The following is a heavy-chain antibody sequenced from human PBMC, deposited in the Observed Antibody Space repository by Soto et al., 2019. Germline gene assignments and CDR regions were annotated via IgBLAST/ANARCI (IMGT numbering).Heavy chain of an antibody. J-gene: IGHJ1*01. V-gene: IGHV4-61*01. Sequence: SETLSLTCTVSGGSVSSGRFYWSWSRQPPAKGLDWIGYIYYTGSTKYNPSLRSRVTISVDTSKNQFSLKLTSVTAADAAVYSCARSGSGSGWLGGQGTLVTVSS. CDR3: ARSGSGSGWL. CDR1: GGSVSSGRFY. CDR2: IYYTGST. D-gene: IGHD6-19*01.